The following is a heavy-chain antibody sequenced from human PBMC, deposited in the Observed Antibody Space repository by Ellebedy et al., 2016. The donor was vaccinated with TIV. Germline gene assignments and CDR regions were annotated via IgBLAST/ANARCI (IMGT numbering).Heavy chain of an antibody. CDR2: IIPIFGTA. J-gene: IGHJ4*02. CDR3: ASEEENWNYGWAGGY. D-gene: IGHD1-7*01. CDR1: GGTFSSYA. V-gene: IGHV1-69*13. Sequence: SVTVSCXASGGTFSSYAISWVRQAPGQGLEWMGGIIPIFGTANYAQKFQGRVTITADESTSTAYMELSSLRSEDTAVYYCASEEENWNYGWAGGYWGQGTLVTVSS.